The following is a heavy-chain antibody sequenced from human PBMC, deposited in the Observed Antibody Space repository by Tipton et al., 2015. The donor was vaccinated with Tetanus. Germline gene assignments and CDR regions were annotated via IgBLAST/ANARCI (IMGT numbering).Heavy chain of an antibody. D-gene: IGHD7-27*01. V-gene: IGHV4-4*07. CDR3: ARGGKLGLGYFDL. CDR1: GDSISSYY. Sequence: LRLSCNVSGDSISSYYWNWIRQLAGKGLEWIGRFYTTGSTIYNPSLRSRVTMSVDTSKNQFSLTLSSVTAADTAVYYCARGGKLGLGYFDLWGRGTLVTVSS. CDR2: FYTTGST. J-gene: IGHJ2*01.